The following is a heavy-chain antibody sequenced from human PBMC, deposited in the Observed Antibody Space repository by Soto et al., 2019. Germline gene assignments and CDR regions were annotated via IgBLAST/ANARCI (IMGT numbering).Heavy chain of an antibody. Sequence: GGSLRLSCAASGFTFSSYSMNWVRQAPGKGLEWVSYISSSSSTIYYADSVKGRFTISRDNAKNSLYLQMNSLRDEDTAVYSCARDKLVRGYSGYDYYYYYGMDVWGQGTTVTVSS. CDR2: ISSSSSTI. D-gene: IGHD5-12*01. CDR1: GFTFSSYS. V-gene: IGHV3-48*02. CDR3: ARDKLVRGYSGYDYYYYYGMDV. J-gene: IGHJ6*02.